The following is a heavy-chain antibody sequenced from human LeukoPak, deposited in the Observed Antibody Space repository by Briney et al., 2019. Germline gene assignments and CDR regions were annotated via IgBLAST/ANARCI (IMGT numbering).Heavy chain of an antibody. D-gene: IGHD3-10*01. CDR2: ISSSGNTI. J-gene: IGHJ4*02. CDR1: GFTFSTYW. Sequence: PGGSLRLSCTASGFTFSTYWMNWVRQAPGKGLEWVSYISSSGNTIYYADSVKGRFTISRDNAKNSLYLQMNSLRAEDTAVYYCARDYYGSGSYPFDYWGQGTLVTVSS. CDR3: ARDYYGSGSYPFDY. V-gene: IGHV3-48*03.